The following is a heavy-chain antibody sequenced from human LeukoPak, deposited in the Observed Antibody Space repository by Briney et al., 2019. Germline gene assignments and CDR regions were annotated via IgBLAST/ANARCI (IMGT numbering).Heavy chain of an antibody. Sequence: SETLSLTCTVSGYSISSGYYRGWIRQPPGKGLEWIGSIYYSGSTYYNPSLKSRVTISVDTSKNQFSLKLSSVTAADTAVYYCARANYYGSGSYLYYYYYMDVWGKGTTVTVSS. CDR1: GYSISSGYY. J-gene: IGHJ6*03. CDR3: ARANYYGSGSYLYYYYYMDV. CDR2: IYYSGST. D-gene: IGHD3-10*01. V-gene: IGHV4-38-2*02.